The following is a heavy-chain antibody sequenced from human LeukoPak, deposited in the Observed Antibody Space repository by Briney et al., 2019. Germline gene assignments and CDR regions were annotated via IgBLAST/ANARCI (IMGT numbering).Heavy chain of an antibody. J-gene: IGHJ4*02. Sequence: GGSLRLSCAASRFTFSDYRMKWVRQAPGKGLEWVSVIYSGGSTYYADSVKGRFTISRDNSKNTLYLQMNSLRAEDTAVYYCAREAAADRGMLDYWGQGTLVTVSS. CDR1: RFTFSDYR. CDR3: AREAAADRGMLDY. V-gene: IGHV3-53*01. D-gene: IGHD6-13*01. CDR2: IYSGGST.